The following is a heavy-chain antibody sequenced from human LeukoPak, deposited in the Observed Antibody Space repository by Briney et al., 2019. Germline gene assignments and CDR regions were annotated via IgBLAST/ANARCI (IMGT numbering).Heavy chain of an antibody. V-gene: IGHV3-23*01. Sequence: GGSLRLSCAASGFTFSSYAMSWVRQAPGKGLEWVSAISGSGGSTYYADSVKGRFTISRDNSKNTLYLQMNSLRAEDTAEYYCAKVTDAPMVRGVHFDYWGQGTLVTVSS. CDR3: AKVTDAPMVRGVHFDY. D-gene: IGHD3-10*01. J-gene: IGHJ4*02. CDR1: GFTFSSYA. CDR2: ISGSGGST.